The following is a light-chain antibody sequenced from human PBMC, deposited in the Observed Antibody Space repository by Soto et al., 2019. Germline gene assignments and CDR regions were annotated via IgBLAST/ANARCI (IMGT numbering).Light chain of an antibody. CDR2: YDD. Sequence: QSVLTQPPSVSEAPGQRVTISCSGSNVGDKPVNWYQQLPGKAPKLLLYYDDMLSSGVSDRFSGSKSGTSASLAISGLQNDDEGDYYCAIWYDSVDGWVFGGGTKLTVL. CDR1: NVGDKP. CDR3: AIWYDSVDGWV. J-gene: IGLJ3*02. V-gene: IGLV1-36*01.